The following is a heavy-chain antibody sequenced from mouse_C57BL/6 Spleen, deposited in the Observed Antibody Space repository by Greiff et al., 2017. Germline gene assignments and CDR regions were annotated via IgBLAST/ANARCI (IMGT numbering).Heavy chain of an antibody. CDR2: IDPETGGT. Sequence: QVQLQQSGAELVRPGASVTLSCKASGYTFTDYEMHWVKQTPVHGLEWIGAIDPETGGTAYNQKFKGKAILTADKSSSTAYMELRSLTSEDSAVYYWTTYYGSSVWFAYWGQGTLVTVSA. D-gene: IGHD1-1*01. CDR3: TTYYGSSVWFAY. CDR1: GYTFTDYE. J-gene: IGHJ3*01. V-gene: IGHV1-15*01.